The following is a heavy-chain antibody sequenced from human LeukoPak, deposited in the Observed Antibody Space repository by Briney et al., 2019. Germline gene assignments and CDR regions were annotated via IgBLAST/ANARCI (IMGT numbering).Heavy chain of an antibody. J-gene: IGHJ3*02. V-gene: IGHV4-4*07. D-gene: IGHD4-11*01. CDR1: GGSISSYY. CDR2: IYHSGST. Sequence: SETLSLTCTVSGGSISSYYWSWIRQPAGKGLEWIGSIYHSGSTYYNPSLKSRVTISVDTSKNQFSLKLSSVTAADTAVYYCARDSNHAFDIWGQGTMVTVSS. CDR3: ARDSNHAFDI.